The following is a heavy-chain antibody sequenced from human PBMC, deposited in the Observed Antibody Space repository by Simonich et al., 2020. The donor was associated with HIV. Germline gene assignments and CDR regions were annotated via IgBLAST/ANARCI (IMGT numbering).Heavy chain of an antibody. CDR3: ARGSNPKERDHDSFDI. J-gene: IGHJ3*02. Sequence: QVQLQQWGAGLLKPSETLSLTCAVYGGSFSAYYWSWIRQPPGKGLEWIGEINHSGSTTYTASLKGRVTISVDSSKNQFSLKLSSVTAADAAVYYCARGSNPKERDHDSFDIWGQGTMVTVSS. CDR1: GGSFSAYY. CDR2: INHSGST. V-gene: IGHV4-34*01. D-gene: IGHD1-1*01.